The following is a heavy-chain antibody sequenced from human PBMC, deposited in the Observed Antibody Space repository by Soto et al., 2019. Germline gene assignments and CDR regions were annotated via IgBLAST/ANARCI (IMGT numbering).Heavy chain of an antibody. CDR2: ISAYNGNT. J-gene: IGHJ4*02. Sequence: GASVKVSCKASGYTFTSYGISWVRQAPGQGLDWMGCISAYNGNTIYAQKLQGRVTMTTDTSTSTAYMELRSLRSDDTAVYFCARDQEGLGYCSGGSCSVDYWGQGTLVTVSS. CDR3: ARDQEGLGYCSGGSCSVDY. V-gene: IGHV1-18*01. CDR1: GYTFTSYG. D-gene: IGHD2-15*01.